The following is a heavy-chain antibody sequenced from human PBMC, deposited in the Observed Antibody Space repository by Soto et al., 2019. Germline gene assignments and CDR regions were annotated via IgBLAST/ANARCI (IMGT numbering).Heavy chain of an antibody. V-gene: IGHV3-23*01. CDR1: GFTFSNYA. D-gene: IGHD6-13*01. CDR2: ISGSGGST. J-gene: IGHJ6*02. Sequence: EVQLLESGGGLVQPGGSLRISCAASGFTFSNYAMSWVRQAPGKGLEWVSAISGSGGSTYYADYVKGRFTISRDNSKNTLYLQMNSLRAEDTAVYHFARPCLSISSWYYDYFYAMDVWGQGTTVTVSS. CDR3: ARPCLSISSWYYDYFYAMDV.